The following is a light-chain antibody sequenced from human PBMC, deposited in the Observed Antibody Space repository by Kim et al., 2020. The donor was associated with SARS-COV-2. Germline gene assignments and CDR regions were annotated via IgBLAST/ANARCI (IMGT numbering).Light chain of an antibody. CDR1: SSDVGGYNY. J-gene: IGLJ3*02. Sequence: QSALTQPASVSGSLGQSITISCTGTSSDVGGYNYVSWYQQHPGKAPKLMIYDVSKRPSGVSNRFSGSKSGNTASLTISGLQAEDEADYYCSSYTSSSTFNWVFGGGTKL. V-gene: IGLV2-14*01. CDR3: SSYTSSSTFNWV. CDR2: DVS.